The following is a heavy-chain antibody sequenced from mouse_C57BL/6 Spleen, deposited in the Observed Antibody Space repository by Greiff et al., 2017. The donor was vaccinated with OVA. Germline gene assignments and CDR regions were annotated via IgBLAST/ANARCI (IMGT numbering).Heavy chain of an antibody. CDR1: GYTFTDYE. CDR3: TGWGTVVVCDY. V-gene: IGHV1-15*01. D-gene: IGHD1-1*01. CDR2: IDPETGGT. J-gene: IGHJ2*01. Sequence: VQLQQSGAELVRPGASVTLSCKASGYTFTDYEMHWVKQTPVHGLEWVGAIDPETGGTAYNQKFKGKATLTADKSSSTAYMELRSLTSEDSAVDYCTGWGTVVVCDYWGQGTTLTVSA.